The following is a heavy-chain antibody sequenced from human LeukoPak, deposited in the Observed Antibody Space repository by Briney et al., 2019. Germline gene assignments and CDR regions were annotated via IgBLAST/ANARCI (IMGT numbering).Heavy chain of an antibody. CDR2: IYYSGGT. Sequence: NPSQTLSLTCTVSGGSISSGGYYWSWLRQHPGKGLEWIGYIYYSGGTYYNPSLKSRVTISVDTSKNQFSLKLSSVTAADTAVYYCARTHTDNYYYGMDVWGQGTTVTVSS. D-gene: IGHD5-18*01. CDR3: ARTHTDNYYYGMDV. J-gene: IGHJ6*02. CDR1: GGSISSGGYY. V-gene: IGHV4-31*03.